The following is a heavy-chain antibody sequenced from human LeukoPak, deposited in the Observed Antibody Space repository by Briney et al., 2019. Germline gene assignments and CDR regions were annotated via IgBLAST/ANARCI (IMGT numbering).Heavy chain of an antibody. CDR3: AKRHCRAGTRYYDSYYLDV. J-gene: IGHJ6*03. Sequence: PGGSLRLSCAATGFAFSTFAMSWVRQAPGKGLEWVSGISATGGSTYYADSVKGRFTISRDNSKNTVILQMSSLRLEDTALYYCAKRHCRAGTRYYDSYYLDVWGKGTTVTVSS. D-gene: IGHD5-24*01. CDR1: GFAFSTFA. V-gene: IGHV3-23*01. CDR2: ISATGGST.